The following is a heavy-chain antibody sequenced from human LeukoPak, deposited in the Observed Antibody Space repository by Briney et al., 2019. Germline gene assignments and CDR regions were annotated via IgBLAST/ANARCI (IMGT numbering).Heavy chain of an antibody. CDR2: ISGSGSNT. D-gene: IGHD2-15*01. CDR1: GFTFSSYA. V-gene: IGHV3-23*01. Sequence: PGGSLRLSCAASGFTFSSYAMNWVRQAPGKGLEWVSAISGSGSNTYYADSVKGGFTISRDNSKHTLFLQMNSLTAEDTAIYSCARPRLEYCSGGSCFDAFDIWGQGTMVTVSS. J-gene: IGHJ3*02. CDR3: ARPRLEYCSGGSCFDAFDI.